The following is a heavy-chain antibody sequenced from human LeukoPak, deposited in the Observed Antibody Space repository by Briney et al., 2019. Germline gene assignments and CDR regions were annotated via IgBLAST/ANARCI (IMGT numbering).Heavy chain of an antibody. V-gene: IGHV1-2*02. CDR2: INPNSGGT. D-gene: IGHD3-22*01. J-gene: IGHJ4*02. CDR3: ASVRTSGSYYGAFDY. CDR1: GYTFTGYY. Sequence: ASVKVSCKAPGYTFTGYYMQWVRQAPGQGLEWMGWINPNSGGTNYAQRFQGRVTMTRDTSISTAYMELSRLTSDDTAVYYCASVRTSGSYYGAFDYWGQGTLVTVSS.